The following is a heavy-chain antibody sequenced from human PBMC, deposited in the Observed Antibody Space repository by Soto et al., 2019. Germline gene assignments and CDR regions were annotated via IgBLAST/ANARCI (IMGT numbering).Heavy chain of an antibody. CDR1: VYTFTSYA. CDR2: INAGNGNT. CDR3: ARDLSSSWSTYYFDY. D-gene: IGHD6-6*01. V-gene: IGHV1-3*01. Sequence: GASVKVSCKASVYTFTSYAMHWVRQAPGQRLEWMGWINAGNGNTKYSQKFQGRVTITRDTSASTAYMELSSLRSEDTAVYYCARDLSSSWSTYYFDYWGQGTLVTVSS. J-gene: IGHJ4*02.